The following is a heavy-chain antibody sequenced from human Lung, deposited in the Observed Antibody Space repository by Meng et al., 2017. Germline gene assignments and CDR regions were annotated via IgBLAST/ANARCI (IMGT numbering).Heavy chain of an antibody. CDR2: INHSGST. CDR3: ARGPTTMAHDFDY. CDR1: GGSFSDYY. D-gene: IGHD4-11*01. Sequence: QVPLQPGGAGLCKPSETLSLTCVVSGGSFSDYYWSWIRQPPGKGLEWIGEINHSGSTNYNPSLESRATISVDTSQNNLSLKLSSVTAADSAVYCCARGPTTMAHDFDYWGQGTLVTVSS. J-gene: IGHJ4*02. V-gene: IGHV4-34*01.